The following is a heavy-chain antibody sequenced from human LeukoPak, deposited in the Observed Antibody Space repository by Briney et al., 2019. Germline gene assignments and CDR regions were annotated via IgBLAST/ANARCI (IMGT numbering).Heavy chain of an antibody. V-gene: IGHV4-4*08. CDR2: IYTSGST. Sequence: SETLSLTCAVYGGSFSGYYWSWIRQPPGKGLEWIGRIYTSGSTNYNPSLKSRVTISVDTSKNQFSLKLSSVTAADTAVYYCAREAAGADYWGQGTLVTVSS. CDR3: AREAAGADY. D-gene: IGHD6-13*01. CDR1: GGSFSGYY. J-gene: IGHJ4*02.